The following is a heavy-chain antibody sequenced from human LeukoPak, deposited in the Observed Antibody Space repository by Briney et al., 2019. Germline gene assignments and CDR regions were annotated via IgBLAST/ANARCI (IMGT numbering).Heavy chain of an antibody. Sequence: GGSLRLSCAASGFTFSSYEMDWVRQAPGKGLEWVSYISSSGSTIYYADSVKGRFTISRDNAKNSLYLQMNSLRAEDTAVYYCARALGNYYYYYMDVWGKGTTVTVSS. CDR2: ISSSGSTI. CDR3: ARALGNYYYYYMDV. D-gene: IGHD3-16*01. J-gene: IGHJ6*03. V-gene: IGHV3-48*03. CDR1: GFTFSSYE.